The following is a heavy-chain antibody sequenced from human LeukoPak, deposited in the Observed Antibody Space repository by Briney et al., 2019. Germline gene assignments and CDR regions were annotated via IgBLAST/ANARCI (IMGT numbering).Heavy chain of an antibody. D-gene: IGHD5-18*01. CDR2: IYHSGST. J-gene: IGHJ6*03. V-gene: IGHV4-38-2*02. Sequence: PSETLSLTCTASGYSISSGYYWGWIRQPPGKGLEWIGSIYHSGSTYYNPSLKSRVTISVDTSKNQFSLKLSSVTAADTAVYYCARVGGSGYSYGYFGYTYYYYYMDVWGKGTTVTVSS. CDR1: GYSISSGYY. CDR3: ARVGGSGYSYGYFGYTYYYYYMDV.